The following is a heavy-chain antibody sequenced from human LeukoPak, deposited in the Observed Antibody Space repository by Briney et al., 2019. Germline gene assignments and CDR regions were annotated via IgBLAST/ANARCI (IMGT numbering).Heavy chain of an antibody. CDR1: GFTFSSYG. Sequence: GKALRLSCAASGFTFSSYGMHWVRQAPGKGLEWVAGIWYDGSNKNYADSVKGRFTISRDNSKNTLYLQMNSLTAEDTAVYYCARVICGGDCYSGHWYFDLWGRGTLITVSS. D-gene: IGHD2-21*02. V-gene: IGHV3-33*01. J-gene: IGHJ2*01. CDR2: IWYDGSNK. CDR3: ARVICGGDCYSGHWYFDL.